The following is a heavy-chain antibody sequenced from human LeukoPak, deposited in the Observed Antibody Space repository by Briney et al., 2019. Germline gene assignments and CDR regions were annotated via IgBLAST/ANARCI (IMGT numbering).Heavy chain of an antibody. CDR1: GFTFSSYA. D-gene: IGHD1-26*01. V-gene: IGHV3-7*03. Sequence: GGSLRLSCAASGFTFSSYAMSWVRQAPGKGLEWVANIKRDGSERNYVESVKGRFTISRDNAENSLYLQMNSLRVEDTAVYYCARELAGAFDYWGQGTLVTVSS. CDR3: ARELAGAFDY. CDR2: IKRDGSER. J-gene: IGHJ4*02.